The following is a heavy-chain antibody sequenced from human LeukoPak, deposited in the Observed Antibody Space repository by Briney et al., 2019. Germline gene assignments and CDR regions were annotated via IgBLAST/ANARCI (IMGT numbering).Heavy chain of an antibody. CDR3: ARDFRIYYGSGSYGSRFDP. Sequence: GGSLSLSCAASGFTFNDYGMNWVRQAPGKGLEWVSSISSSGVYIYYADSLKGRFTISRDNAKNSLYLQMNSLRAEDTAIYFCARDFRIYYGSGSYGSRFDPWGQGTLVTVSS. D-gene: IGHD3-10*01. CDR1: GFTFNDYG. CDR2: ISSSGVYI. J-gene: IGHJ5*02. V-gene: IGHV3-21*01.